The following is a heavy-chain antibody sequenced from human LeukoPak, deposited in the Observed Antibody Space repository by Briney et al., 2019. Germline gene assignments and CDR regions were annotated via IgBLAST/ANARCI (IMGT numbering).Heavy chain of an antibody. Sequence: SETLSLTCAVYGGSFSGYYWSWIRQPPGKGLEWIGEINHSGSTNYNPSLKSRVTMSVDTSKNQFSLKLTSVTAADTAVYYCARDWDYMDVWGKGTTVTISS. D-gene: IGHD3-16*01. V-gene: IGHV4-34*01. CDR3: ARDWDYMDV. J-gene: IGHJ6*03. CDR2: INHSGST. CDR1: GGSFSGYY.